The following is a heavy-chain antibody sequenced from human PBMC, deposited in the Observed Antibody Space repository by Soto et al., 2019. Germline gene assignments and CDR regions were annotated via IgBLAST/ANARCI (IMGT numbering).Heavy chain of an antibody. CDR3: AKLQKGAGTTDNNWFDP. J-gene: IGHJ5*02. D-gene: IGHD1-1*01. Sequence: GGSLRLSCAASGFTFSSYAMSWVRQAPGKGLEWVSGISDSGGSTYYADSVRGRFTISRDNSKNTLYLQMNSLRAEDTAIYYCAKLQKGAGTTDNNWFDPWGQGTLVTVSS. CDR1: GFTFSSYA. V-gene: IGHV3-23*01. CDR2: ISDSGGST.